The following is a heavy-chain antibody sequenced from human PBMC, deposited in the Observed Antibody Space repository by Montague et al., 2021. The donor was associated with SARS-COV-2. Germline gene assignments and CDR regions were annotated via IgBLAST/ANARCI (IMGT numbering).Heavy chain of an antibody. J-gene: IGHJ6*02. D-gene: IGHD3-16*01. Sequence: SETLSLTCTVSGGSIGKSSYYWGWIRQPPGKGLEWIGNIYYDGRTSYNPSLRSRVSVSVDTSKNDFSLNVRSVTAADTAVFYCARVEVWDGVHVWGQGTTVTVSS. CDR2: IYYDGRT. V-gene: IGHV4-39*02. CDR1: GGSIGKSSYY. CDR3: ARVEVWDGVHV.